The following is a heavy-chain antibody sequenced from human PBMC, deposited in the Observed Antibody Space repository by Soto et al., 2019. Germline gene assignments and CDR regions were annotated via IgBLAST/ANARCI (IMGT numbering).Heavy chain of an antibody. CDR3: AKEPNPNSGSLNWFDP. Sequence: QVQLVESGGGVVQPGRSLRLSCAASGFTFSTYGMHWVRQAPGKGLEWVAVITSDGSNKNYADSVEGRFTISRDNSKSTLYLQMNSLRAEDTAVYYCAKEPNPNSGSLNWFDPWGQGTLVTVSS. V-gene: IGHV3-30*18. CDR2: ITSDGSNK. D-gene: IGHD1-26*01. J-gene: IGHJ5*02. CDR1: GFTFSTYG.